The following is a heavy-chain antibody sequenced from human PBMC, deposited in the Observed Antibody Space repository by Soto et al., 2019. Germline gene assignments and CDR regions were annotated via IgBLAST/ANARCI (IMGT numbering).Heavy chain of an antibody. J-gene: IGHJ4*02. V-gene: IGHV4-30-2*01. D-gene: IGHD1-26*01. Sequence: LQLQESGSGLVESSQTLSLTCAVSGGSISSGLYSWGWIRQPPGKGMEWMGYIDQTGRPYYNPSPQSLITLSVDRTKNQITLKLTSVTAADTAVAYCARADATYSGSRATSPDFDSWGQGALVTVSS. CDR1: GGSISSGLYS. CDR2: IDQTGRP. CDR3: ARADATYSGSRATSPDFDS.